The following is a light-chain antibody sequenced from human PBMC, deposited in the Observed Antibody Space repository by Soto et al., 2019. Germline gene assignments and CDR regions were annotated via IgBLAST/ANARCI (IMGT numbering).Light chain of an antibody. CDR3: QQRRHWPMT. Sequence: VLTQSPATLSLSPGERATLSCRASQSVSSYLAWYQHKPGQAPRLLIYDASSRATGIPARFSGSGSGTDFTLTISSRQPEDFAVYYCQQRRHWPMTFGGGTKVEI. CDR1: QSVSSY. V-gene: IGKV3-11*01. CDR2: DAS. J-gene: IGKJ4*01.